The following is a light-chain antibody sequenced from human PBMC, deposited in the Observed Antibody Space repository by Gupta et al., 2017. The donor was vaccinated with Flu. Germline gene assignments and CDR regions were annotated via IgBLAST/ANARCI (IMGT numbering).Light chain of an antibody. CDR2: AAS. CDR3: QQFNSHPVT. V-gene: IGKV1-9*01. Sequence: PSFLSASVGDRVTITCRASQGIGSYLAWYQQKPGKAPKLLIYAASTVQSGVPSRFSGSGSGTEFTLTISSLQPEDFATYYCQQFNSHPVTFGPGTKVDIK. J-gene: IGKJ3*01. CDR1: QGIGSY.